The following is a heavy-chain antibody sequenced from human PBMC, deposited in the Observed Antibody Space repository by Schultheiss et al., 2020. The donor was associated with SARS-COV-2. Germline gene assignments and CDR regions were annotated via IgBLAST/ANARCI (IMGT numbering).Heavy chain of an antibody. CDR3: ARGGGGPWTTVTTFFYYYYYMDV. Sequence: ASVKVSCKASGYTFTGYYMHWVRQAPGQGLEWMGWINPNSGGTNYAQKFQGRVTMTRDTSISTAYMELSRLRSDDTAVYYCARGGGGPWTTVTTFFYYYYYMDVWGKGTTVTVSS. CDR2: INPNSGGT. CDR1: GYTFTGYY. V-gene: IGHV1-2*02. J-gene: IGHJ6*03. D-gene: IGHD4-11*01.